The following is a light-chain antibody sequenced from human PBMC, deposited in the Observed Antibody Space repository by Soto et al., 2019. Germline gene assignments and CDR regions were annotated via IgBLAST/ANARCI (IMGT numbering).Light chain of an antibody. CDR1: SSDVGGYNS. CDR3: TSYAGSNKLL. V-gene: IGLV2-8*01. J-gene: IGLJ2*01. Sequence: QSVLTQPPSASGSPGQSVTISCTGTSSDVGGYNSVAWYQQHPGKAPKLMIYEVSKRPSGVPDRFSGSRSGNTASLTVSGLQAEDEADYYCTSYAGSNKLLFGGGTKVTVL. CDR2: EVS.